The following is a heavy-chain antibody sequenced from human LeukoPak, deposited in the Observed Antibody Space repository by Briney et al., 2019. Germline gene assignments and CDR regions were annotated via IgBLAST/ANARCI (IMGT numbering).Heavy chain of an antibody. V-gene: IGHV1-18*01. J-gene: IGHJ4*02. D-gene: IGHD3-22*01. CDR3: ARVDPTPYDSSGYYPELFDY. CDR2: ISAYNGNT. Sequence: ASVKVSCKASGYTFTSYDINWVRQAPGQGLEWMGWISAYNGNTNYAQKLQGRVTMTTDTSTSTAYMELRSLRSDDTAVYYCARVDPTPYDSSGYYPELFDYWGQGTLVTVSS. CDR1: GYTFTSYD.